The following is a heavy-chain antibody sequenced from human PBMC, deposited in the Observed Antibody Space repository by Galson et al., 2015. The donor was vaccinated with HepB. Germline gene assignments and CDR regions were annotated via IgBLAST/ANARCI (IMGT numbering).Heavy chain of an antibody. J-gene: IGHJ6*03. CDR2: MNPNSGNT. V-gene: IGHV1-8*01. D-gene: IGHD4-17*01. CDR3: ARVPTGLYYYYMDV. CDR1: GYTFTSYD. Sequence: SVKVSCKASGYTFTSYDINWVRQATGQGLEWMGWMNPNSGNTGYAQKFQGRVTMTRNTSISTAYVELSSLRSEDTAVYYCARVPTGLYYYYMDVWGKGTTVTVSS.